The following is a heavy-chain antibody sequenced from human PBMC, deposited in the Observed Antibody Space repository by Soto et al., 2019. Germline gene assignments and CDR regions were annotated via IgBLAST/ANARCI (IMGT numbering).Heavy chain of an antibody. CDR2: IYYSGST. Sequence: SETLSLTCTVSGGSISSSSYYWGWIRQPPGKGLEWIGSIYYSGSTYYNPSLKSRVTISVDTSKNQFSLKLSSVTAADTAVYYCARHYYGSGSVIIDYNWFDPWGQGTLVTVSS. CDR1: GGSISSSSYY. J-gene: IGHJ5*02. CDR3: ARHYYGSGSVIIDYNWFDP. V-gene: IGHV4-39*01. D-gene: IGHD3-10*01.